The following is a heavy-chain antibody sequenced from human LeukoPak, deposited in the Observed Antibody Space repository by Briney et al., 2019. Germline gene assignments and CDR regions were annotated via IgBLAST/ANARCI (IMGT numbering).Heavy chain of an antibody. D-gene: IGHD3-10*01. CDR3: ARDIGSRWFGGFDY. V-gene: IGHV3-21*01. CDR1: GFTFSSYS. CDR2: ISSSSSYI. J-gene: IGHJ4*02. Sequence: PGGSLRLSCAASGFTFSSYSMNWVRQAPGKGLEWVSSISSSSSYIYYADSVKGRFTISRDNAKKSFYLQMNSLRAEDTTVYYCARDIGSRWFGGFDYWGQGTPVTVAS.